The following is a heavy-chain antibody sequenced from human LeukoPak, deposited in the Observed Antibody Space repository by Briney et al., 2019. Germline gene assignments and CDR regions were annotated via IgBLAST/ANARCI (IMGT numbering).Heavy chain of an antibody. V-gene: IGHV3-7*05. J-gene: IGHJ4*02. Sequence: GGSLRLSCAASGFTFSSYWMSWVRQAPGKGLEWVANIKQDGSEKYYVDSVKGRFTISRDKAKNSLYLQMNSLRAEDTAVYYCARDHMITFGGVIVPIGIDYWGQGTLVTVSS. CDR3: ARDHMITFGGVIVPIGIDY. CDR2: IKQDGSEK. D-gene: IGHD3-16*02. CDR1: GFTFSSYW.